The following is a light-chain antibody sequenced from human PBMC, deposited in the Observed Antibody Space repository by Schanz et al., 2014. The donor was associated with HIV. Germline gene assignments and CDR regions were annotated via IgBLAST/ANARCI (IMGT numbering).Light chain of an antibody. CDR1: TTDVGAYKY. CDR3: IAYTSDTVL. Sequence: QSALTQPPSASGSPGQSVTVSCTGDTTDVGAYKYVSWYQQHPGKAPKLIIYEDTKRPSAVPDRFSGSRSGDTASLTVSGLQAEDEADYYCIAYTSDTVLFGGGTKLTVL. V-gene: IGLV2-8*01. J-gene: IGLJ2*01. CDR2: EDT.